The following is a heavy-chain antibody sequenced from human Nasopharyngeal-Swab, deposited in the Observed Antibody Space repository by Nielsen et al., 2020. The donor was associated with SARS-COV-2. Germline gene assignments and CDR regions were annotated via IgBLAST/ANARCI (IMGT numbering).Heavy chain of an antibody. D-gene: IGHD3-10*01. V-gene: IGHV3-9*01. Sequence: WIRQPPGKGLEWVSGISWNSGSIGYADSVKGRFTISRGNAKNSLYLQMNSLRAEDTALYYCAKDIGPDYYGSGSYLDYWGQGTLVTVSS. CDR2: ISWNSGSI. CDR3: AKDIGPDYYGSGSYLDY. J-gene: IGHJ4*02.